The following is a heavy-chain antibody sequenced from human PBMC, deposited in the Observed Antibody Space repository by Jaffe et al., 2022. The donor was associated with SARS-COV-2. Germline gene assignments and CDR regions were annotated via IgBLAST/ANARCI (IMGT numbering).Heavy chain of an antibody. CDR1: GYTFTSYY. Sequence: QVQLVQSGAEVKKPGASVKVSCKASGYTFTSYYMHWVRQAPGQGLEWMGIINPSGGSTSYAQKFQGRVTMTRDTSTSTVYMELSSLRSEDTAVYYCARDLGDTAMVTGLSYFDYWGQGTLVTVSS. CDR2: INPSGGST. CDR3: ARDLGDTAMVTGLSYFDY. V-gene: IGHV1-46*01. J-gene: IGHJ4*02. D-gene: IGHD5-18*01.